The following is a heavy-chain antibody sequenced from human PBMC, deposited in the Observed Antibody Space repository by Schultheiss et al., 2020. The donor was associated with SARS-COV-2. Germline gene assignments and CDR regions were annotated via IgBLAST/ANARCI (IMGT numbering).Heavy chain of an antibody. CDR1: GGSFSGYY. V-gene: IGHV4-59*08. CDR2: IYYSGST. Sequence: SETLSLTCAVYGGSFSGYYWSWIRQPPGKGLEWIGYIYYSGSTYYNPSLKSRVTISVDTSKNQFSLKLSSVTAADTAMYYCARRGGRYYDGAGFDYWGQGILVTVSS. D-gene: IGHD3-10*01. CDR3: ARRGGRYYDGAGFDY. J-gene: IGHJ4*02.